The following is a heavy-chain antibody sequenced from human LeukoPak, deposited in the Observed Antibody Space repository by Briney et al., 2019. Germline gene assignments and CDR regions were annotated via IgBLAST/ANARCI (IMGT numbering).Heavy chain of an antibody. Sequence: GGSLRLSCAASGFTFSSYWMHWVRQAPGKGLVWVSRINSDGSSTSYTDSVKGRFTISRDNAKNTLSLQMNSLRAEDTAVYYCARGPQSLTTRGSWFDPGGQGTLVTVSS. D-gene: IGHD1-14*01. V-gene: IGHV3-74*01. CDR1: GFTFSSYW. J-gene: IGHJ5*02. CDR3: ARGPQSLTTRGSWFDP. CDR2: INSDGSST.